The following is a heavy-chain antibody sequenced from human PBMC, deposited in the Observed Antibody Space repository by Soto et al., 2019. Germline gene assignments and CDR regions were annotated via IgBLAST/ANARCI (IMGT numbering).Heavy chain of an antibody. J-gene: IGHJ4*02. CDR1: GFTFSSYG. CDR3: AKEEYSSSSFDIFFDY. CDR2: ISYDGSNK. V-gene: IGHV3-30*18. D-gene: IGHD6-6*01. Sequence: GGSLRLSCAASGFTFSSYGMHWVRQAPGKGLEWVAVISYDGSNKYYADSVKGRFTISRDNSKNTLYLQMNSLRAEDTAVYYCAKEEYSSSSFDIFFDYWGQGTLVTVSS.